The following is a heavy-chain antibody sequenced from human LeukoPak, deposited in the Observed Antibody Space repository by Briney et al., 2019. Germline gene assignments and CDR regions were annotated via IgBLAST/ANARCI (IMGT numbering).Heavy chain of an antibody. J-gene: IGHJ4*02. V-gene: IGHV4-59*01. CDR3: AGASSGWYWNFDY. CDR2: IYYSGST. D-gene: IGHD6-19*01. Sequence: SETLSLTCTVSGGSISSYYWSWIRQPPGKGLEWIGYIYYSGSTNYNPSLKSRVTISVDTSKNHFSLKLSSVTAADTAVYYCAGASSGWYWNFDYWGQGTLATVSS. CDR1: GGSISSYY.